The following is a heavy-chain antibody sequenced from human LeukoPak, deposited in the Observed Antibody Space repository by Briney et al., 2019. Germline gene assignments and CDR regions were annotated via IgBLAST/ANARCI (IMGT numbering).Heavy chain of an antibody. D-gene: IGHD3-22*01. Sequence: GGSLRLSCAASGFTFSISWMHWVRQAPGKEPVWASRINSDGTSASYADSVKGRFTISRDNAKDTLYLQMNSLRAEDTAVYYCARVGQNSGSFFDYWGQGTLVTVSS. J-gene: IGHJ4*02. CDR1: GFTFSISW. CDR2: INSDGTSA. V-gene: IGHV3-74*01. CDR3: ARVGQNSGSFFDY.